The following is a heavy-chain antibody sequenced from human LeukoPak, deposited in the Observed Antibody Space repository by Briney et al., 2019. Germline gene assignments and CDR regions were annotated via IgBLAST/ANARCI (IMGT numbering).Heavy chain of an antibody. Sequence: GRSLRLSCAASGFTFSSSAMHWVRQAPDEGLEWVAVISYDGSNKYYADSVKGRFTISRDNSKNTLYLQMNSLRADDTAVYYCARDRDSSGWYEGFDYWGQGTLVTVSS. D-gene: IGHD6-19*01. CDR2: ISYDGSNK. CDR3: ARDRDSSGWYEGFDY. J-gene: IGHJ4*02. CDR1: GFTFSSSA. V-gene: IGHV3-30-3*01.